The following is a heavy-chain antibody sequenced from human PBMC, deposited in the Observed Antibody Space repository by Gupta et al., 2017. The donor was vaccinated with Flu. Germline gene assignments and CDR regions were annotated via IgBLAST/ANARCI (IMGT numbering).Heavy chain of an antibody. Sequence: QVQLVQSGAEVKKPGASVKVSCKTSGYTFTGYYMQWVRQVPGQGPEWMGWINPKTGGTKYGQKFQGRVTMTRDTSISTVYMELNSLTSDDTAIFYCARGSPLDNFWSANYPGCFVPWGQGTLVTVSA. D-gene: IGHD3-3*01. V-gene: IGHV1-2*02. CDR1: GYTFTGYY. CDR2: INPKTGGT. CDR3: ARGSPLDNFWSANYPGCFVP. J-gene: IGHJ5*02.